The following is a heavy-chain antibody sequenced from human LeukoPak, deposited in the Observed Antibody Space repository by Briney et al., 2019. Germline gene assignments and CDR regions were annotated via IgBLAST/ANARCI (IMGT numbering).Heavy chain of an antibody. CDR1: GFTFSSYA. V-gene: IGHV3-30-3*01. CDR3: ARVDAVPAALGY. Sequence: GRPQRLSCAASGFTFSSYAMHWVRQAPGKGLEWVAVISYDGSNKYYADSVKGRFTISRDNSKNTLYLQMNSLRAEDTAVYYCARVDAVPAALGYWGQGTLVTVSS. J-gene: IGHJ4*02. CDR2: ISYDGSNK. D-gene: IGHD2-2*01.